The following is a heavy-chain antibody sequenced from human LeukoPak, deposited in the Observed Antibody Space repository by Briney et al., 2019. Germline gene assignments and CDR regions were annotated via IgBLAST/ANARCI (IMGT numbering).Heavy chain of an antibody. CDR1: GFTFSSYG. Sequence: QSGGSLRLSCAASGFTFSSYGMHWVRQAPGKGLEWVAVIWYDGSNKYYADSVKGRFTISRDNSKNTLYLQMNSLRAEDTAVYYCARDGLSPFNAFDIWGQGTMVTVSS. CDR3: ARDGLSPFNAFDI. J-gene: IGHJ3*02. D-gene: IGHD2-15*01. CDR2: IWYDGSNK. V-gene: IGHV3-33*01.